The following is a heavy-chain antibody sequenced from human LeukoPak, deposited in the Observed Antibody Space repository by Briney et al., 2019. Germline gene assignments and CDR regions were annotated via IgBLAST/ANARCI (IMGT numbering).Heavy chain of an antibody. J-gene: IGHJ3*02. V-gene: IGHV3-21*04. Sequence: PGGSLRLSCAASGFTFSSYSMNWVRQAPGKGLEWVSSISSSSSYIYYADSVKGRFTISRDNAKNSLYLQMNSLRAEDTAVYYCARERVEMATVDAFDIWGQGTMVTVSS. CDR1: GFTFSSYS. D-gene: IGHD5-24*01. CDR2: ISSSSSYI. CDR3: ARERVEMATVDAFDI.